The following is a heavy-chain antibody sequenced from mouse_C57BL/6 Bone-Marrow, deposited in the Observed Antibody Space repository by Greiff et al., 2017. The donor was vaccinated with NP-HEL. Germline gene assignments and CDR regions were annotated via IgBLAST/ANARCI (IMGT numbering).Heavy chain of an antibody. V-gene: IGHV6-3*01. CDR3: TGDGYYAYAMDY. D-gene: IGHD2-3*01. CDR1: GFTFSNYW. CDR2: IRLKSDNYAT. Sequence: EVQGVESGGGLVQPGGSMKLSCVASGFTFSNYWMNWVRQSPEKGLEWVAQIRLKSDNYATLYAESVKGRFTISRDDSKSIVYLQMSNLRAEDTGIYYCTGDGYYAYAMDYWGQGTSVTVSS. J-gene: IGHJ4*01.